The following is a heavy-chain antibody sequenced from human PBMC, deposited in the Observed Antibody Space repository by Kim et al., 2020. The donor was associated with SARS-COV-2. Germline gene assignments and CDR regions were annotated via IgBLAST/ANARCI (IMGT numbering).Heavy chain of an antibody. J-gene: IGHJ6*02. CDR3: AKAGSYFWYGMDV. Sequence: YADSVKGRFTISRDNSKNTLYLQMNSLRAEDTAVYYCAKAGSYFWYGMDVWGQGTTVTVSS. D-gene: IGHD1-26*01. V-gene: IGHV3-33*06.